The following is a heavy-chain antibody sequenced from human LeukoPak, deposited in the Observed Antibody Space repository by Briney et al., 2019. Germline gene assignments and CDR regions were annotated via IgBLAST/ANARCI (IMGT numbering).Heavy chain of an antibody. Sequence: GGSLRLSCAASGFTFGDYYMSWVRQAPGTGLEWVAVISYDGSNKYYADSVKGRFTISRDNSKNTLYLQMNSLRAEDTAVYYCAKDYSLGYGSGSTYFDYWGQGTLVTVSS. CDR1: GFTFGDYY. CDR2: ISYDGSNK. CDR3: AKDYSLGYGSGSTYFDY. V-gene: IGHV3-30*18. D-gene: IGHD3-10*01. J-gene: IGHJ4*02.